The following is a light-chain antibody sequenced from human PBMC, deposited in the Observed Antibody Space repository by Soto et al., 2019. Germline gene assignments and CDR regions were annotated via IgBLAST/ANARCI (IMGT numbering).Light chain of an antibody. V-gene: IGLV2-14*01. CDR3: SSYTSNNSPYV. Sequence: QSALTQPASVSGSPGQSITISCTGTSSDVGGYNYVSWYQHHPGKAPKLMIHEVSDRPSGVSNRFSGSKSGNTASLTISGLQAEDEATYYCSSYTSNNSPYVFGTGTRSPS. CDR1: SSDVGGYNY. J-gene: IGLJ1*01. CDR2: EVS.